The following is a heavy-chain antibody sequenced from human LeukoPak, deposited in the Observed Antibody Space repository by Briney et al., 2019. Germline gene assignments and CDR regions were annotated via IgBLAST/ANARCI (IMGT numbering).Heavy chain of an antibody. J-gene: IGHJ3*02. Sequence: ASVKVSCKASGYTVTGYYMHWVRQAPGQGLEWMGWINPKSGGTVYAQKFQGRVTMTRDMSSSTAYMELSRLRFDDTVVYYCARGPRITIFGVVMANDAFDIWGQGTMVTVSS. CDR3: ARGPRITIFGVVMANDAFDI. V-gene: IGHV1-2*02. D-gene: IGHD3-3*01. CDR2: INPKSGGT. CDR1: GYTVTGYY.